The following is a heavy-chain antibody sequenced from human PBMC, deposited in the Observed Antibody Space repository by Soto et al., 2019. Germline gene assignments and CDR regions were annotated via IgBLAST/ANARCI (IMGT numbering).Heavy chain of an antibody. V-gene: IGHV4-39*01. J-gene: IGHJ4*02. Sequence: QLQLQEPGPGLVKPSETLSLTCTVSGGSISSSSYYWGWIRQPPGKGLEWIGSIYYSGSTYYNPSLKSRVTISVDTSKNQFSLKLSSVTAADTAVYYCARRYCSSTSCYDYYFDYWGQGTLVTVSS. CDR2: IYYSGST. D-gene: IGHD2-2*01. CDR1: GGSISSSSYY. CDR3: ARRYCSSTSCYDYYFDY.